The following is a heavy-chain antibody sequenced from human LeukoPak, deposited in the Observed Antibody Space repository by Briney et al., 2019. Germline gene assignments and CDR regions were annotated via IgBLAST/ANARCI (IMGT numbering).Heavy chain of an antibody. CDR2: IYYSGST. D-gene: IGHD4-17*01. Sequence: SETLSLTCTVSGGSISSYYWSWIRQPPGKGLEWIGYIYYSGSTNYNPSLKSRVTISVDMSKNQFSLKLSSVTAADTAVYYCARRGYGDYAYYFDYWGQGTLVTVSS. J-gene: IGHJ4*02. V-gene: IGHV4-59*08. CDR3: ARRGYGDYAYYFDY. CDR1: GGSISSYY.